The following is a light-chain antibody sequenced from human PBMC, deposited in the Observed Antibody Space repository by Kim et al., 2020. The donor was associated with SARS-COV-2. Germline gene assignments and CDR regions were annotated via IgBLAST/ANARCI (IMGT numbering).Light chain of an antibody. CDR1: QSIGNW. CDR3: QQTNSLPPT. J-gene: IGKJ5*01. V-gene: IGKV1-12*01. CDR2: GAS. Sequence: AAVGDRVTITCRASQSIGNWLAWYQQKPGKAPKLLIYGASNLRSGVPSRFSGSGSGTDFTLTIGSLQPEDFATYYCQQTNSLPPTFGQGTRLEIK.